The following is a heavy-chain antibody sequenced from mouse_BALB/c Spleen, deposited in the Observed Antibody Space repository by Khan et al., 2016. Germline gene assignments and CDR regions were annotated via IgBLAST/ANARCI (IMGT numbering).Heavy chain of an antibody. D-gene: IGHD2-1*01. Sequence: EVQLQESGPGLVKPSQTVSLTCTVTGISITTGNYRWRWIRQFPGNKLEWIGYIYYSGTITYNPSLTSRTTITRDTSKNHFFLEMNSLTAGDTATYYCERDYGNYDGTYAMDYWCQGTSATVSS. CDR1: GISITTGNYR. CDR2: IYYSGTI. CDR3: ERDYGNYDGTYAMDY. J-gene: IGHJ4*01. V-gene: IGHV3-5*02.